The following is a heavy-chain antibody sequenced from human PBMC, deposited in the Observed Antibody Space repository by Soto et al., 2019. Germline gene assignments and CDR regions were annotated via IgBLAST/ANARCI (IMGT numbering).Heavy chain of an antibody. J-gene: IGHJ6*02. CDR1: GGTFSSYT. D-gene: IGHD3-9*01. CDR3: ASKDLTLLSYGMDV. CDR2: IIPILGIA. V-gene: IGHV1-69*02. Sequence: SVKVSCKASGGTFSSYTISWVRQAPGEGLEWMGRIIPILGIANYAQRFQGRVTITADKSTSTAYMELSSLRSEDTAVYYCASKDLTLLSYGMDVWGQGTTVTVSS.